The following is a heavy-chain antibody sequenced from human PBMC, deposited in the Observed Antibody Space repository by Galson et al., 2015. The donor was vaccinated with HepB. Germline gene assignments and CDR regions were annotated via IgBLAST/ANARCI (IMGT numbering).Heavy chain of an antibody. J-gene: IGHJ1*01. D-gene: IGHD2-15*01. V-gene: IGHV3-30*04. CDR3: ATIGRVVAAAEYFHH. CDR1: GFTFSSYS. CDR2: ISYDGSNK. Sequence: SLRLSCAASGFTFSSYSMHWVRQAPGKGLEWVAVISYDGSNKYYADSVKGRFTISRDNAKNTLYLQMNSLRDEDTAVYYCATIGRVVAAAEYFHHWGQGTLVTVSS.